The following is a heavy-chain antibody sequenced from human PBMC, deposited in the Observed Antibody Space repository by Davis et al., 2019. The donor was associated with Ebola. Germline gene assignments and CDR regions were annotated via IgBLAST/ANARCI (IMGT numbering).Heavy chain of an antibody. V-gene: IGHV4-59*11. CDR3: AFVGVNTKGDALDI. CDR1: GASIRSHY. J-gene: IGHJ3*02. D-gene: IGHD1-26*01. Sequence: SETLSLTCTVSGASIRSHYWSWIRQPPGKGLEWIGYIYYTGTTNFNPFLKSRVTLSVHTSENKFSLKLSSVTAADTSVYYCAFVGVNTKGDALDIWGQGTMVSVSS. CDR2: IYYTGTT.